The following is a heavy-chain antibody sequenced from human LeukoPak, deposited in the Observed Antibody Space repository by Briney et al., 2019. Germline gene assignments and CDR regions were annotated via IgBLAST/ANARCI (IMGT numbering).Heavy chain of an antibody. D-gene: IGHD6-13*01. CDR1: GFIFSGYS. V-gene: IGHV3-21*01. J-gene: IGHJ4*02. CDR3: AREGATAGSGYYFDY. Sequence: GGSLRLSFAASGFIFSGYSMNWVRQAPGKGLEWVSSISSSSSSIYYADSVKGRFTISRDNTKKSLYLQMNSLRAEDTAVYYCAREGATAGSGYYFDYWGQGSLVTVSS. CDR2: ISSSSSSI.